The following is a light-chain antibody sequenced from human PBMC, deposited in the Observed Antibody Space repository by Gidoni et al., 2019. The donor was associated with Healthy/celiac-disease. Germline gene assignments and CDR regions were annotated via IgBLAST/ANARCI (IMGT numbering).Light chain of an antibody. CDR2: DAS. Sequence: IVMTQSPATLSLSPGERASLSRRASQGVSSYLAWYQQKPGQAPRLLIYDASNRATGIPARFSGSGSGTDFTLTISSLEPEDFAVYYCQQRSNWPITFGQGTRLEIK. V-gene: IGKV3-11*01. CDR3: QQRSNWPIT. CDR1: QGVSSY. J-gene: IGKJ5*01.